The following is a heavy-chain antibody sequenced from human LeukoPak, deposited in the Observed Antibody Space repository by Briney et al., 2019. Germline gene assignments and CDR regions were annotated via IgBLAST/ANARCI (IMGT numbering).Heavy chain of an antibody. V-gene: IGHV5-51*01. CDR2: IYPADSDT. J-gene: IGHJ2*01. CDR3: ARGRGTGSPIGPRYFDL. D-gene: IGHD3-10*01. Sequence: GESLKISCKGSGYLFTSYWIAWVRQMPGKGLEWMGIIYPADSDTRYSPSFQGQVTISADKSTSTAFLRWTSLKASDTAIYYCARGRGTGSPIGPRYFDLWGRGTLVTVSS. CDR1: GYLFTSYW.